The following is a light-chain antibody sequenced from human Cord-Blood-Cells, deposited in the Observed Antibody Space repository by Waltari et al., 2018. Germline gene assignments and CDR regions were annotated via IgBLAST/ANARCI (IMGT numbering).Light chain of an antibody. CDR3: CSYAGSYTWV. Sequence: QSALTQPRSVSGSPGQSVTISCTGTSSDVGGYNYVSWYQQHPGKAPKRMIYEGSKRPSGVPDRFSGSKSGNTASLTISGLQAEDEADYYCCSYAGSYTWVFGGGTKLTVL. J-gene: IGLJ3*02. CDR2: EGS. V-gene: IGLV2-11*01. CDR1: SSDVGGYNY.